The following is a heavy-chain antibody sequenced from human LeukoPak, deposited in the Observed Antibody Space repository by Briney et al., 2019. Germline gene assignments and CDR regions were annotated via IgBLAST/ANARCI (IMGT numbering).Heavy chain of an antibody. CDR1: GFTFSSYG. Sequence: HPGGSLRLSCAASGFTFSSYGMSWVRQAPGKGLEWVSAISGSGGSTYYADSVKGRFTISRDNSKNTLYLQMNSLRAEDTAVYYCAKDLFWDEGYSYGEGTFDYWGQGTLVTVSS. D-gene: IGHD5-18*01. J-gene: IGHJ4*02. CDR2: ISGSGGST. V-gene: IGHV3-23*01. CDR3: AKDLFWDEGYSYGEGTFDY.